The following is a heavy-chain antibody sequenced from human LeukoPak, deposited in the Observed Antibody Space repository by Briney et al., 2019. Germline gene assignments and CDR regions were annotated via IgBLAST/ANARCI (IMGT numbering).Heavy chain of an antibody. CDR1: GFTFSTYA. D-gene: IGHD1-26*01. J-gene: IGHJ4*02. CDR2: ISSNGDFT. Sequence: GGSLRLSCAASGFTFSTYAMHWVRQAPGKGLEYVSAISSNGDFTYYANSVKGRFNISRDSSKNTLYLQMGSLRAEDMGVYYCAREPDGSRQQGFDYWGQGTLVTVSS. CDR3: AREPDGSRQQGFDY. V-gene: IGHV3-64*01.